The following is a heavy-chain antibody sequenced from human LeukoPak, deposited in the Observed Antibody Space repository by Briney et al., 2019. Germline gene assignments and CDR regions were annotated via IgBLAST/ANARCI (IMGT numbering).Heavy chain of an antibody. V-gene: IGHV1-69*05. CDR3: ASTRGYDIFTRDYYYMDV. CDR1: GGTFSSYA. Sequence: ASVKVSCKASGGTFSSYAISWVRQAPGQGLEWMGGIIPIFGTANYAQKFQGRVTITTDESTSTAYMELSSLRSEDTAVYYCASTRGYDIFTRDYYYMDVWGKGTTVTVSS. D-gene: IGHD3-9*01. CDR2: IIPIFGTA. J-gene: IGHJ6*03.